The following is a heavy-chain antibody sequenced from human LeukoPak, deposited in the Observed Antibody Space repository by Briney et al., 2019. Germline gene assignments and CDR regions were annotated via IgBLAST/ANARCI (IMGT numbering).Heavy chain of an antibody. CDR2: ISGSGIST. J-gene: IGHJ3*02. Sequence: GGSLRLSCAASGFTFSSYAMSWVRQAPGKGLEWVSAISGSGISTYYADSVKGRFTISRDNSKNTLYLQMNSLRVEDTAVYYCAKSWNYYDSSGDDALDIWGQGTMVTVSS. CDR3: AKSWNYYDSSGDDALDI. V-gene: IGHV3-23*01. CDR1: GFTFSSYA. D-gene: IGHD3-22*01.